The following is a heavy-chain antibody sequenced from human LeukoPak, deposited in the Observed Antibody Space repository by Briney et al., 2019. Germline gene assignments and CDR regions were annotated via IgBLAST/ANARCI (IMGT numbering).Heavy chain of an antibody. CDR2: INHNGNVN. D-gene: IGHD7-27*01. CDR3: ASWGLFDI. V-gene: IGHV3-7*01. J-gene: IGHJ3*02. Sequence: PGGSLRLSCAASGFTFSSYWMNWARQAPGKGLEWVASINHNGNVNYYVDSVKGRFTISRDNAKNSLYLQMNSLRAEDTAVYYCASWGLFDIWGQGTMVTVSS. CDR1: GFTFSSYW.